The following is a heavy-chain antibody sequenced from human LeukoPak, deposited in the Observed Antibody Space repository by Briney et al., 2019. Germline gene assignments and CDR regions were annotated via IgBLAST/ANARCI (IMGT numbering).Heavy chain of an antibody. CDR1: RFTFSSYG. J-gene: IGHJ4*02. V-gene: IGHV3-23*01. Sequence: PGGTLRLSCAASRFTFSSYGMSWVRQAPGKGLEWVSVISGSGGSTYYVYSVKGRFTISRDNSKNTLYLQMNSLRAEDTAVYYCAKTLGYCSSTCCYNDYWGQGTLVTVSS. CDR2: ISGSGGST. CDR3: AKTLGYCSSTCCYNDY. D-gene: IGHD2-2*01.